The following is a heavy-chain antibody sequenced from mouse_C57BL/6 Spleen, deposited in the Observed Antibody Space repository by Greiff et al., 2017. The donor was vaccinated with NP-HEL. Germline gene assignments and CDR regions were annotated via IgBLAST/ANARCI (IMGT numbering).Heavy chain of an antibody. V-gene: IGHV1-55*01. CDR1: GYTFTSYW. D-gene: IGHD1-1*01. J-gene: IGHJ4*01. CDR2: IYPGSGST. Sequence: QVQLKQSGAELVKPGASVKMSCKASGYTFTSYWITWVKQRPGQGLEWIGDIYPGSGSTNYNEKFKSKATLTVDTSSSTAYMQLSSLTSEDSAVYYCARSGYGSAQAMDYWGQGTSVTVSS. CDR3: ARSGYGSAQAMDY.